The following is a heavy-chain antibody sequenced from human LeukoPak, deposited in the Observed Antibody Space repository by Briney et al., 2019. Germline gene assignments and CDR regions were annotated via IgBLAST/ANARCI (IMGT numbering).Heavy chain of an antibody. J-gene: IGHJ6*03. CDR3: ARLGVLTAVYYMDV. Sequence: GEPLKISCKGSGYSFTSYWIGWVRQMPGNGLKGMGIIYPGYSDTRYSPYFQGQVTISADKSISTAYLQWSSLKASDTAMYYCARLGVLTAVYYMDVWGKGTTVTVSS. CDR1: GYSFTSYW. CDR2: IYPGYSDT. V-gene: IGHV5-51*01. D-gene: IGHD3-10*01.